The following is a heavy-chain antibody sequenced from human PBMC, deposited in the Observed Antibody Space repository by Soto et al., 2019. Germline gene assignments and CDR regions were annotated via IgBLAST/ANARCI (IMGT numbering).Heavy chain of an antibody. Sequence: QVQLVESGGGVVQPGRSLRLSCAASGFTFSSYGMHWVRQAPGKGLEWVAVIWYDGSNKYYADSVKGRFTISRDNSKNTLYLQMNSLRAEDTAVYYCARDLGESGIAAAGIFDYWGQGTLVTVSS. D-gene: IGHD6-13*01. V-gene: IGHV3-33*01. CDR1: GFTFSSYG. J-gene: IGHJ4*02. CDR2: IWYDGSNK. CDR3: ARDLGESGIAAAGIFDY.